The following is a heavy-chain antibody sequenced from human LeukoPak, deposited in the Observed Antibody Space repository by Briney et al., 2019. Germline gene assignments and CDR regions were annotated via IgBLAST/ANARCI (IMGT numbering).Heavy chain of an antibody. V-gene: IGHV3-30*02. CDR2: IRYDGSNK. CDR3: ARAYCGGDCYPDY. Sequence: GGSLRLSCAASGFTFSSYGMHWVRQAPGKGLEWVAFIRYDGSNKYYADSVKGRFTISRDNAKNSLYLQMNSLRAEDTAVYYCARAYCGGDCYPDYWGQGTLVTVSS. D-gene: IGHD2-21*02. CDR1: GFTFSSYG. J-gene: IGHJ4*02.